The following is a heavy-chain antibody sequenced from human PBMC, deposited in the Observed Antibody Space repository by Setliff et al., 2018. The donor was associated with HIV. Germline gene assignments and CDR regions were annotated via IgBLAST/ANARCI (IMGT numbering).Heavy chain of an antibody. V-gene: IGHV1-3*01. CDR2: INAGNGNT. J-gene: IGHJ3*02. Sequence: ASVKVSCKASGYTFTSYAMHWVRQAPGQRLEWMGWINAGNGNTKYSQKFQGRVTMTRNTSISTAYMELNSLTSEDTAVYYCARDNTAFDIWGQGTMVTVSS. CDR3: ARDNTAFDI. CDR1: GYTFTSYA. D-gene: IGHD2-2*02.